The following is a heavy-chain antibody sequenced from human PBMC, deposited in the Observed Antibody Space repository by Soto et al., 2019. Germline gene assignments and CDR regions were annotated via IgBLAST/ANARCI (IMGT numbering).Heavy chain of an antibody. J-gene: IGHJ4*02. CDR1: GFTFSSYG. V-gene: IGHV3-33*01. CDR2: IWYDGSNK. CDR3: ARADSSSWVDYFDY. D-gene: IGHD6-13*01. Sequence: GGSLRLSCAASGFTFSSYGMHWVRQAPGKGLEWVAVIWYDGSNKYYADSVKGRFTISRDNSKNTLYLQMNSLRAEDTAVYYCARADSSSWVDYFDYWGQGTLVTVSS.